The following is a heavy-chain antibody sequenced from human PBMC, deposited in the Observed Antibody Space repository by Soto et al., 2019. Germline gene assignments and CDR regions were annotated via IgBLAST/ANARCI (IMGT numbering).Heavy chain of an antibody. Sequence: GGSLRLSCAASGFTFSSYAMSWVRQAPGKGLEWVSLISWDGGSTYYADSVKGRFTISRDNSKNSLYLQMNSLRTEDTALYYCAKGGMVRGDSYWYFDLWGRGTLVTVSS. CDR2: ISWDGGST. CDR3: AKGGMVRGDSYWYFDL. V-gene: IGHV3-43*01. J-gene: IGHJ2*01. CDR1: GFTFSSYA. D-gene: IGHD3-10*01.